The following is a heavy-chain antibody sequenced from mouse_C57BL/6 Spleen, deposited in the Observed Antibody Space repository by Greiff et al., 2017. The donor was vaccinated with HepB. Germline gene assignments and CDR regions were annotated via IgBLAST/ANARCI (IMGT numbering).Heavy chain of an antibody. D-gene: IGHD4-1*01. V-gene: IGHV5-9-1*02. CDR1: GFTFSSYA. Sequence: EVQGVESGEGLVKPGGSLKLSCAASGFTFSSYAMSWVRQTPEKRLEWVAYISSGGDYIYYADTVKGRFTISRDNARNNLYLQMSSLKSEDTAMYYCTRGNWDGAMDYWGQGTSVTVSS. CDR2: ISSGGDYI. J-gene: IGHJ4*01. CDR3: TRGNWDGAMDY.